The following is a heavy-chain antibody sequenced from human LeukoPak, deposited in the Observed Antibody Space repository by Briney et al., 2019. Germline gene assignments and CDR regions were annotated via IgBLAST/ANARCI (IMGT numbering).Heavy chain of an antibody. V-gene: IGHV3-9*03. J-gene: IGHJ3*02. CDR2: ISWNSGSI. Sequence: AGGSLRLSCAASGFTFDVYAMRWVRQAPGKGLEWVSGISWNSGSIGYADSVKGRFTISRDNAKNTLYLQMNSLRAEDMALYYCAKGLYFDWLNEGFDIWGQGTMVTVSS. CDR3: AKGLYFDWLNEGFDI. CDR1: GFTFDVYA. D-gene: IGHD3-9*01.